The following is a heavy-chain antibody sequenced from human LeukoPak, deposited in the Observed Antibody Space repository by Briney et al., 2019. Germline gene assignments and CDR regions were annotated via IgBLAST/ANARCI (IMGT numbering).Heavy chain of an antibody. CDR2: ISTSGTT. V-gene: IGHV4-4*07. J-gene: IGHJ4*02. Sequence: SETLSLTCTVSGGSISSYYWSWLRQPPGKGLEWIGRISTSGTTKYNPSLKSRVLMSLDTSEIQFSLRLTSVTAADTAMYYCARDGGSSGYYYVYWGQGTLVTVSS. CDR3: ARDGGSSGYYYVY. D-gene: IGHD3-22*01. CDR1: GGSISSYY.